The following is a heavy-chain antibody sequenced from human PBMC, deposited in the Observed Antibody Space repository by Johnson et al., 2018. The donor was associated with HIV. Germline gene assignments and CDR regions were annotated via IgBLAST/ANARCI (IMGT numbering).Heavy chain of an antibody. CDR3: ARDQTYSFDI. CDR1: GFTVGSNY. V-gene: IGHV3-66*01. Sequence: MQLVESGGGLVQPGGSLRLSCAASGFTVGSNYMNWVRQAPGKGLEWVSVIYSGGTTYSSDSLKGRFIISRDSSKNTLYLQMDRLRAEDTAQYYCARDQTYSFDIWGQGTMVTVSS. J-gene: IGHJ3*02. D-gene: IGHD3-10*01. CDR2: IYSGGTT.